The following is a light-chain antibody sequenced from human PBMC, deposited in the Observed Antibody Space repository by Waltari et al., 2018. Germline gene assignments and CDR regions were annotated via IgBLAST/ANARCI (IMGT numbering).Light chain of an antibody. CDR1: SSDVGGYNY. V-gene: IGLV2-14*03. CDR3: SSFTSSSTWV. J-gene: IGLJ3*02. CDR2: DVN. Sequence: QSALTQPASVSGSPGQSITIPCTGTSSDVGGYNYVPWYQQHPGKAPKLMIYDVNNRPSGVSNRFSGSKSGNTASLTISGLQAEDEADYYCSSFTSSSTWVFGGGTKLTVL.